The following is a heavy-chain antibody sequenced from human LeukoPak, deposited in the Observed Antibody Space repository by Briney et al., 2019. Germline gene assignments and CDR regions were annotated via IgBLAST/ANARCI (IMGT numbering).Heavy chain of an antibody. J-gene: IGHJ4*02. Sequence: GSLRLSCAASGFTFSSYWMSWVRQAPGKGLEWVANIKQDGSEKYYVDSVKGRFTISRDNAKNSLYLQMNSLRAEDTAVYYCARDQGRIAAANDYWGQGTLVTVSS. CDR1: GFTFSSYW. V-gene: IGHV3-7*04. CDR2: IKQDGSEK. CDR3: ARDQGRIAAANDY. D-gene: IGHD6-13*01.